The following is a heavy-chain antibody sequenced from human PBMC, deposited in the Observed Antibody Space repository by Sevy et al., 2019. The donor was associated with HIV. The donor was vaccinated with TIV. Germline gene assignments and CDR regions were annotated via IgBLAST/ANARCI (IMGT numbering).Heavy chain of an antibody. CDR2: ISSSGSSI. Sequence: GSLRLSCAASGFIFSRYWMTWVRQAPGKGLEWISKISSSGSSIYYADSVKGRFTIARDNAKNSLNLQMNSLRAEDTALYYCARNGGAYDTGFDPWGQGTLVTVSS. D-gene: IGHD3-22*01. V-gene: IGHV3-48*04. J-gene: IGHJ5*02. CDR1: GFIFSRYW. CDR3: ARNGGAYDTGFDP.